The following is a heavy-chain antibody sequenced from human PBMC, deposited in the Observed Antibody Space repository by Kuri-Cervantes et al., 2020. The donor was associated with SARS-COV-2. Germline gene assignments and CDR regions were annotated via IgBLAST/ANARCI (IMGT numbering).Heavy chain of an antibody. V-gene: IGHV4-34*01. CDR1: GGSFSGYY. CDR3: ASVKYIDYYYYMDV. J-gene: IGHJ6*03. Sequence: GSLRLSCAVYGGSFSGYYWSWNRQPPGKGLEWIGEINHSGSTNYNPSLKSRVTISVDTSKNQFSLKLSSVTAADTAVYYCASVKYIDYYYYMDVWGKGTTVTVSS. D-gene: IGHD2-15*01. CDR2: INHSGST.